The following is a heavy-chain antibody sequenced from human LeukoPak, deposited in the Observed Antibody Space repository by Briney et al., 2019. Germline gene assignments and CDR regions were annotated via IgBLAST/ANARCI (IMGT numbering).Heavy chain of an antibody. CDR1: GFTFSSYG. CDR3: AKGRDSSSWLDYFDY. J-gene: IGHJ4*02. D-gene: IGHD6-13*01. Sequence: PGGSLRLSCAASGFTFSSYGMHWVRQAPSKGLEWVAVISYDGSNKYYADSVKGRFTISRDNSKNTLYLQMNSLRAEDTAVYYCAKGRDSSSWLDYFDYWGQGTLVTVSS. CDR2: ISYDGSNK. V-gene: IGHV3-30*18.